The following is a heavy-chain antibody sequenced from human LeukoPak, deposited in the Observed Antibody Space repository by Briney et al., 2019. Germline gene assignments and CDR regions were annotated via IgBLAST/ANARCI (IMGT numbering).Heavy chain of an antibody. CDR3: ASDLWFGES. V-gene: IGHV4-34*01. D-gene: IGHD3-10*01. CDR2: INHSGST. CDR1: GGSFSGYY. J-gene: IGHJ5*02. Sequence: SETLSLTCAVYGGSFSGYYWSWIRQPPGKGLEWIGEINHSGSTNYNPSLKSRVTISVDTSKNQFSLKLSSVTAADTAVYYCASDLWFGESWGQGTLVTVSS.